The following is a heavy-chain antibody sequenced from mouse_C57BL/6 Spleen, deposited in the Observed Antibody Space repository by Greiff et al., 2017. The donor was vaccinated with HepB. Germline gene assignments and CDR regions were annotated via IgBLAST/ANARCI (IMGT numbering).Heavy chain of an antibody. V-gene: IGHV1-80*01. CDR2: IYPGDGDT. CDR1: GYAFSSYW. Sequence: VKLMESGAELVKPGASVKISCKASGYAFSSYWMNWVKQRPGKGLEWIGQIYPGDGDTNYNGKFKGKATLTADKSSSTAYMQLSSLTSEDSAVYFCARAGYDYDGAWFAYWGQGTLVTVSA. CDR3: ARAGYDYDGAWFAY. J-gene: IGHJ3*01. D-gene: IGHD2-4*01.